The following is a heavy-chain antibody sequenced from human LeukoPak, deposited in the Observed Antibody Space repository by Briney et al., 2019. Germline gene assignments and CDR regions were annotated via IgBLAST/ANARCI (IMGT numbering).Heavy chain of an antibody. CDR2: ISSSSSTI. J-gene: IGHJ3*02. D-gene: IGHD1-1*01. CDR1: GFTFSSYS. CDR3: AREETMEAFDI. Sequence: PGGSLRLSCAASGFTFSSYSMNWVRQAPGKGLEWVSYISSSSSTIYYADSVKGRFTISRENAKNSLYLQMNSLRAEDTAVYYCAREETMEAFDIWGQGTTVTVSS. V-gene: IGHV3-48*01.